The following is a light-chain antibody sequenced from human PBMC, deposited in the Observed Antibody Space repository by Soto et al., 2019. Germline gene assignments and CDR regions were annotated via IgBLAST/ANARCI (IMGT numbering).Light chain of an antibody. CDR1: QGISRW. Sequence: DIQMTQSPSSVSASVGDRVTISCRASQGISRWLAWYQQKPGKAPKLLIYAASSLKSGVPSRFSGSGSGTDFTLTISSVQPEDFAVYYCQQANSSPLTFGEGTKVEIK. V-gene: IGKV1D-12*01. CDR2: AAS. J-gene: IGKJ4*01. CDR3: QQANSSPLT.